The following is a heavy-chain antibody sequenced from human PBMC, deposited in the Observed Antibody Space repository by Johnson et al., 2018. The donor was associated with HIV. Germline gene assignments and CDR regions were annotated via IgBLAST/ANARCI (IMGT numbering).Heavy chain of an antibody. Sequence: QVQLMESGGGVVQPGGSLRLSCAASGFSFSSYGMHWVRQAPGKGLEWVSYISSDGTTIYDADSVKGRFTISRDNSKNTLYLQMNSLRVEDTAVYYCAKGGGCGGDCYSGYDAFDIWGRGTMVTVSS. CDR1: GFSFSSYG. CDR3: AKGGGCGGDCYSGYDAFDI. CDR2: ISSDGTTI. D-gene: IGHD2-21*01. J-gene: IGHJ3*02. V-gene: IGHV3-NL1*01.